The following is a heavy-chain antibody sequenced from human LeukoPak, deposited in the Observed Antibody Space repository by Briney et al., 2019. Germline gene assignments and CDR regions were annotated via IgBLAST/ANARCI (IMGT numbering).Heavy chain of an antibody. Sequence: SETLSLTCAVSGGSISSSNWWSWVRQPPGKGLEWIGEIYHSGSTNYNPSLKSRVTISVDKSKNQFSLKLSSVTAADTAVYYCASLYCSSTSCFDYWGQGTLVTVSS. D-gene: IGHD2-2*01. J-gene: IGHJ4*02. CDR2: IYHSGST. CDR3: ASLYCSSTSCFDY. V-gene: IGHV4-4*02. CDR1: GGSISSSNW.